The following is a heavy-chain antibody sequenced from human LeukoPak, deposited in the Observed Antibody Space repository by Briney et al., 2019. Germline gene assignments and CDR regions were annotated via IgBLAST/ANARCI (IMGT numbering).Heavy chain of an antibody. V-gene: IGHV3-11*04. CDR1: GFTVNNNY. J-gene: IGHJ6*04. Sequence: GGSLRLSCAASGFTVNNNYMSWVRQAPGKGLEWVSYISSSGSTIYYADSVKGRFTISRDNAKNSLYLQMNSLRAEDTAVYYCAELGIAMIGGVWGKGTTATVSS. CDR3: AELGIAMIGGV. CDR2: ISSSGSTI. D-gene: IGHD3-10*02.